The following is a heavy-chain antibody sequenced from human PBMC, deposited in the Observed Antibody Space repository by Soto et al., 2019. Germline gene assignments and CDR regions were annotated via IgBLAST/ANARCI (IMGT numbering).Heavy chain of an antibody. J-gene: IGHJ4*02. CDR1: GYTFTSYA. Sequence: QVQLVQSGAEVKKPGASVKVSCKASGYTFTSYAMHWVRQAPGQRREWMGWINAGNANTIYSQKFQGRVTFTRDTSASTAYMELSSLRSEDTAVYYCARAPSGYSFDSWGQGTLVTVSS. D-gene: IGHD6-13*01. CDR3: ARAPSGYSFDS. CDR2: INAGNANT. V-gene: IGHV1-3*01.